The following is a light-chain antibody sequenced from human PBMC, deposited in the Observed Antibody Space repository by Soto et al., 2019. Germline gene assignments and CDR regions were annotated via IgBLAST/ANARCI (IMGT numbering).Light chain of an antibody. CDR3: QQHGSSPPWT. Sequence: EIVLTQSPGTLSLSPGERATLSCRASQSVSSSSLAWYQQKPGQAPRLLIYGASSRATSIPDRFSGSGSGTDFTLSISRLEPEDFAVYYCQQHGSSPPWTFGQGTKVEIK. CDR2: GAS. CDR1: QSVSSSS. J-gene: IGKJ1*01. V-gene: IGKV3-20*01.